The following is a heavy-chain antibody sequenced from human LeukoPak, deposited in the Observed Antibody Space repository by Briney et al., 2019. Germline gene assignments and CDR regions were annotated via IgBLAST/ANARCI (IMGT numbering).Heavy chain of an antibody. CDR2: ISGSGGST. V-gene: IGHV3-23*01. D-gene: IGHD3-10*01. J-gene: IGHJ4*02. Sequence: GGTLRLSCAASGFTFSSYGMSWVRQAPGKGLEWVSAISGSGGSTYYADSVKGRFTISRDNPKNTLYLQMNSLRAEDTAVYYCAKDGVLLWFGELLGWDYWGQGTLVTVSS. CDR1: GFTFSSYG. CDR3: AKDGVLLWFGELLGWDY.